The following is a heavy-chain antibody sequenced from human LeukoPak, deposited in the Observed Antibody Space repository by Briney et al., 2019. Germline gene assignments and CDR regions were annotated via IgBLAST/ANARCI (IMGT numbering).Heavy chain of an antibody. Sequence: ASVKVSCKASGYTFTNYAMHWVRQAPGQRLEWMGWINAGNGNTKFSQKFQGRVTITRDTSATTTYMELSSLRSEDTAVYYCAVATVVSAPHPFDYWGQGTLVTVSS. CDR3: AVATVVSAPHPFDY. D-gene: IGHD4-23*01. CDR1: GYTFTNYA. V-gene: IGHV1-3*01. CDR2: INAGNGNT. J-gene: IGHJ4*02.